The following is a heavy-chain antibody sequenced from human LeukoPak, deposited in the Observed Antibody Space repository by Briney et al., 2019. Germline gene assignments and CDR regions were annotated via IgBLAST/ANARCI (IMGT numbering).Heavy chain of an antibody. V-gene: IGHV3-20*04. Sequence: GGSLRLSCAASGFTFDDYGMSWVRQAPGKGLEWVSGINWNGGSTGYADSVKGRFTISRDNAKNSLYLQMNSLRVEDTAVYYCAELGITMIGGVWGEGTTVTISS. CDR2: INWNGGST. D-gene: IGHD3-10*02. CDR1: GFTFDDYG. CDR3: AELGITMIGGV. J-gene: IGHJ6*04.